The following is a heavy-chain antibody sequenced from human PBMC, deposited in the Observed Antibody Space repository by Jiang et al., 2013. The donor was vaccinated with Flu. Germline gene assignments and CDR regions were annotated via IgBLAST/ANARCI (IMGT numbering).Heavy chain of an antibody. V-gene: IGHV2-5*02. D-gene: IGHD5-18*01. Sequence: FSLSTSGVGVGWIRQPPGKALEWLALIYWDDDKRYSPSLKSRLTITKDTSKNQVVLTMTNMDPVDTATYYCAHLIRDTVADYWGQGTLVTVSS. CDR2: IYWDDDK. CDR3: AHLIRDTVADY. CDR1: FSLSTSGVG. J-gene: IGHJ4*02.